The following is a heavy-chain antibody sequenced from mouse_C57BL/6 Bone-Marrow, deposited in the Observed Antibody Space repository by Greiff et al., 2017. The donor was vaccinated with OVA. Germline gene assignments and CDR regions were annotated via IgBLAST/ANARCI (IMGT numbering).Heavy chain of an antibody. Sequence: QVQLQQSGAELVKPGASVKISCKASGYAFSSYWMNWVKQRPGKGLEWIGQIYPGDGDTNYNGKFKGKATLTADKSSRTAYMQLSSLTSEDSAVEFCARSQTAVVATGYWYFDDWGTGTTVTVSS. V-gene: IGHV1-80*01. CDR1: GYAFSSYW. CDR3: ARSQTAVVATGYWYFDD. D-gene: IGHD1-1*01. CDR2: IYPGDGDT. J-gene: IGHJ1*03.